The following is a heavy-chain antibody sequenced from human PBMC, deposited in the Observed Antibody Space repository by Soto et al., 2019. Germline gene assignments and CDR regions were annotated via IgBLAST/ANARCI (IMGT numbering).Heavy chain of an antibody. J-gene: IGHJ4*02. D-gene: IGHD6-25*01. V-gene: IGHV3-23*01. CDR2: ISATGGGT. CDR3: SKDRGAAGTTAFYFDF. Sequence: GGSLRLSCAASGFKFSNYAMSWVRQAPGKGLEWVSLISATGGGTYYADSVKGRFTISRDNSHNTLYLQVHSLTAEYTAVYYCSKDRGAAGTTAFYFDFCRRGAQVTVAS. CDR1: GFKFSNYA.